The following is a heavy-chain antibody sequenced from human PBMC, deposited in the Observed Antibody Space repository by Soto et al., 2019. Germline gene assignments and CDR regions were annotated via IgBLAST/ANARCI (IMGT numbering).Heavy chain of an antibody. CDR1: GGSISSGDYY. D-gene: IGHD3-3*01. Sequence: SETLSLTCTVSGGSISSGDYYWSWIRQPPGKGLEWIGYIYYSGSTYYNPSLKSRVTISVDTSKNQFSLKLSSVTAADTAVYYCARVGFYDFWSGPAPSGGMDVWGQGTTVTV. V-gene: IGHV4-30-4*01. CDR2: IYYSGST. CDR3: ARVGFYDFWSGPAPSGGMDV. J-gene: IGHJ6*02.